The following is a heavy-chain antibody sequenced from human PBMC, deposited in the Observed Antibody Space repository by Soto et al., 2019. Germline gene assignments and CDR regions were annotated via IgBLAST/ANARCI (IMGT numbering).Heavy chain of an antibody. V-gene: IGHV3-48*01. CDR3: ARHYSSGWDYFDY. CDR1: GFTFSSYS. J-gene: IGHJ4*02. Sequence: GGSLRLSCAASGFTFSSYSMNWVRQAPGKGLEWVSYISSSSSTIYYADSVKGRFTISRDNAKNSLYLQMNSLRAADTAVYYCARHYSSGWDYFDYWGQGTLVTVSS. CDR2: ISSSSSTI. D-gene: IGHD6-19*01.